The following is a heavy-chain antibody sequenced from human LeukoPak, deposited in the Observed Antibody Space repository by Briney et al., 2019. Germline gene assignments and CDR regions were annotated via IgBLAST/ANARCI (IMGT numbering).Heavy chain of an antibody. Sequence: PGGSLRLSCAAPGFTFCSYNMNWVRQAPGKGLEWVSSLTSSSNYIYYADTVRGRFTISRDNAKNSLYLQMNSLRAEDTAVYFCARDPYSGNYGAYYYYYMDVWGKGTTVTISS. CDR3: ARDPYSGNYGAYYYYYMDV. CDR1: GFTFCSYN. V-gene: IGHV3-21*01. CDR2: LTSSSNYI. J-gene: IGHJ6*03. D-gene: IGHD1-26*01.